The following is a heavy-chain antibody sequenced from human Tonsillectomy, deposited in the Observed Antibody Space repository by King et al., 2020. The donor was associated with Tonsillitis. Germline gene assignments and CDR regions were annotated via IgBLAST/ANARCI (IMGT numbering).Heavy chain of an antibody. J-gene: IGHJ6*02. CDR2: IYSGGST. D-gene: IGHD1-14*01. CDR3: VRVNTTYDYGMDS. CDR1: GFTVSSNY. V-gene: IGHV3-53*01. Sequence: VQLVESGGGLIQPGGSLRLSCAASGFTVSSNYMSWVRQAPGKGLEWVSIIYSGGSTYYTDSVKGRFTISRDNFKNTLYLQMNSLRAEDTAVYYCVRVNTTYDYGMDSLGQGTTVRVSS.